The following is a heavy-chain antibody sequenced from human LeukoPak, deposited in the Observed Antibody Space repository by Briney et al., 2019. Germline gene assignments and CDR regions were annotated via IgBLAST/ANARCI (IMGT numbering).Heavy chain of an antibody. CDR1: GFTSSSYA. D-gene: IGHD6-6*01. CDR3: AKDRPYIAARFPSPPLNWFDP. J-gene: IGHJ5*02. Sequence: GGSLRLSCAASGFTSSSYAMSWVRQAPGKGLEWVSAISGSGGSTYYADSVKGRFTISRDNSKNTLYLQMNSLRAEDTAVYYCAKDRPYIAARFPSPPLNWFDPWGQGTLVTVSS. V-gene: IGHV3-23*01. CDR2: ISGSGGST.